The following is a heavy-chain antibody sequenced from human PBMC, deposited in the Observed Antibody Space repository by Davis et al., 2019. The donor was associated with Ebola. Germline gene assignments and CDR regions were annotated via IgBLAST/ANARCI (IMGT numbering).Heavy chain of an antibody. D-gene: IGHD5-12*01. V-gene: IGHV6-1*01. CDR2: TYYSSKWYN. CDR3: ARGWLRSAFDQ. J-gene: IGHJ4*02. CDR1: GDSVSSNSGGA. Sequence: HSQTLSLTPAISGDSVSSNSGGAWTWIRPSPSRGLEWLGRTYYSSKWYNESASSVKSRITISADTAKNQLSLHLNSVTPEDTAVYYCARGWLRSAFDQWGQGTLVTVSS.